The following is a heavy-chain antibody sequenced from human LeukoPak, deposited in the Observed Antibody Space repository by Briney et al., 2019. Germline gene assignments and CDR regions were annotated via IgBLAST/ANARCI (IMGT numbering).Heavy chain of an antibody. Sequence: SETLSLTCSVSGGSLSRHYWSWIRQPPGKELEWIGYISYTGSTRYNPSFQSRVTISLDTSKTHFSLKLTSVTAADTAVYYCARLLNNDNAGDPDTFDMWGPGTMVTVSS. D-gene: IGHD4-17*01. CDR2: ISYTGST. CDR3: ARLLNNDNAGDPDTFDM. J-gene: IGHJ3*02. CDR1: GGSLSRHY. V-gene: IGHV4-59*08.